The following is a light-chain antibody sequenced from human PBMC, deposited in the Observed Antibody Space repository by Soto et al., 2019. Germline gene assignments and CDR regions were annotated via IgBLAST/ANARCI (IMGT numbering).Light chain of an antibody. Sequence: EIVLTQSPGTLSLSPGERATLSCRASQSVSSRSFAWYQQKPGQAPRLLIYAASSRATGIPDRFSGGGSGTDFTLTISRLEPEDFAVYYCQHYSSSRWPFGQGTKVEMK. V-gene: IGKV3-20*01. CDR2: AAS. CDR3: QHYSSSRWP. J-gene: IGKJ1*01. CDR1: QSVSSRS.